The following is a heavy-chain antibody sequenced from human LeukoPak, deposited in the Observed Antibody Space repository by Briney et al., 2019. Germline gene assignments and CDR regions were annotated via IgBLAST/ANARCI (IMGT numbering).Heavy chain of an antibody. V-gene: IGHV3-74*01. Sequence: PGGSLRLSCAASGFTFSSYWMHWVRQAPGKGLVWVSRINSDGSSTSYADSVKGRFTISRDNAKNTLYLQMNSLRAEDTAVYYCARNYDSSGRDAFDIWGQGTMVTVSS. CDR2: INSDGSST. CDR3: ARNYDSSGRDAFDI. CDR1: GFTFSSYW. J-gene: IGHJ3*02. D-gene: IGHD3-22*01.